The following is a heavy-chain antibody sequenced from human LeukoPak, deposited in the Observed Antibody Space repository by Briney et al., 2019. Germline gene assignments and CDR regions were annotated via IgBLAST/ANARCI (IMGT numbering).Heavy chain of an antibody. CDR2: IIPIFGTA. J-gene: IGHJ4*02. CDR3: ARANYDILTGPESREENSSQWGFDY. CDR1: GGTFSSYA. V-gene: IGHV1-69*13. Sequence: GASVKVSCKASGGTFSSYAISWVRQAPGQGLEWMGGIIPIFGTANYAQKFQGRVTITADESTSTAYMELSSLRSEDTAVYYCARANYDILTGPESREENSSQWGFDYWGQGTLVTVSS. D-gene: IGHD3-9*01.